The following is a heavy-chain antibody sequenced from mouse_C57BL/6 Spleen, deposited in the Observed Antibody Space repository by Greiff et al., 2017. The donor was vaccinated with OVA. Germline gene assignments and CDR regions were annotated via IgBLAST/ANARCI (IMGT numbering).Heavy chain of an antibody. J-gene: IGHJ4*01. CDR2: IRNKANGYTT. Sequence: EVQVVESGGGLVQPGGSLSLSCAASGFTFTDYYMSWVRQPPGKALEWLGFIRNKANGYTTEYSASVKGRFTISRDNSQSILYLQMNALRAEDSATYYCARGDDYGSYAMDYWGQGTSVTVSS. CDR1: GFTFTDYY. D-gene: IGHD2-4*01. CDR3: ARGDDYGSYAMDY. V-gene: IGHV7-3*01.